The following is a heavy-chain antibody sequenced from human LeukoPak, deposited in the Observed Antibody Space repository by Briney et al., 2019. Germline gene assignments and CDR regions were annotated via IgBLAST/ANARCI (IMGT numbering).Heavy chain of an antibody. D-gene: IGHD2-2*01. CDR1: GYIFTNYW. V-gene: IGHV5-51*01. CDR3: ARLGAIVVIPDAMPDWYFDL. J-gene: IGHJ2*01. Sequence: HGESLKISCKGSGYIFTNYWIGWVRQMPGKGLECMGIIYPSDSDTTYGPSFQGQVSISVDKSSGTAYLQWTSLKSSDTAMYYCARLGAIVVIPDAMPDWYFDLWGRGTLVTLSS. CDR2: IYPSDSDT.